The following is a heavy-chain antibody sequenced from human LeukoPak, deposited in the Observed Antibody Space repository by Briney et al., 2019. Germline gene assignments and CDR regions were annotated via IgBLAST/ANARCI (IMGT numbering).Heavy chain of an antibody. CDR2: INHSGST. V-gene: IGHV4-34*01. Sequence: SETLSLACAVYGGSFSGYYWSWIRQPPGKGLEWIGEINHSGSTNYNPSLKSRVTISVDTSKNQFSLKLSSVTAADTAVYYCARGQWGSSVWYPRGLYYYYGMDVWGQGTTVTVSS. J-gene: IGHJ6*02. CDR1: GGSFSGYY. D-gene: IGHD2-2*01. CDR3: ARGQWGSSVWYPRGLYYYYGMDV.